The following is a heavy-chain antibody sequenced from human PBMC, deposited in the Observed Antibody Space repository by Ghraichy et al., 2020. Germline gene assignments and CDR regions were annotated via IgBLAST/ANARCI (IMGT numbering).Heavy chain of an antibody. CDR2: ISGSGGST. CDR1: GFTFSSYA. Sequence: GGSLRLSCAASGFTFSSYAMSWVRQAPGKGLEWVSAISGSGGSTYYADSVKGRFTISRDNSKNTLYLQMNSLRAEDTAVYYCAKDPTVVVPAAFRSEPFYYYYYGMDVWGQGTTVTVSS. J-gene: IGHJ6*02. CDR3: AKDPTVVVPAAFRSEPFYYYYYGMDV. D-gene: IGHD2-2*01. V-gene: IGHV3-23*01.